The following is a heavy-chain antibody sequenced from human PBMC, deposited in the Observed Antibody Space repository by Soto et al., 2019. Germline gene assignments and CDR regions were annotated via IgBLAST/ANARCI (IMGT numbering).Heavy chain of an antibody. CDR3: AREGYYSGSESYSPPRYYGMDV. V-gene: IGHV1-18*01. CDR2: ISDYNGNT. CDR1: GDSFTTYG. Sequence: GDSFTTYGISWVRQAPGQGLEWMGWISDYNGNTNYEKKFQGRVTMTTDTSTRTAYMELKSLRSDDTAVYYCAREGYYSGSESYSPPRYYGMDVWGQGTTVTFS. D-gene: IGHD3-10*01. J-gene: IGHJ6*02.